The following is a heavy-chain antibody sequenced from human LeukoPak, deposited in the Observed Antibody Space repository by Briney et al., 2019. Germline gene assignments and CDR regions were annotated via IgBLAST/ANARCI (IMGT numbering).Heavy chain of an antibody. V-gene: IGHV4-59*08. CDR3: ARVLFYYDSSGPWFYFYGMDV. CDR2: VYYSGST. J-gene: IGHJ6*02. CDR1: GGSINGYY. Sequence: PSETLSLTCTVSGGSINGYYWTWIRQSPGKGPEWIGYVYYSGSTNYNPSLKNRVTISVDTSKNHFPLRLGSVTAADTAVYYCARVLFYYDSSGPWFYFYGMDVWGQGTTVTVSS. D-gene: IGHD3-22*01.